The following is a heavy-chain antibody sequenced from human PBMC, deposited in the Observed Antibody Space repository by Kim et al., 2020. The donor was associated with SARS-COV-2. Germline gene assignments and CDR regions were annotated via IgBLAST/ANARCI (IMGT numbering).Heavy chain of an antibody. V-gene: IGHV1-2*06. J-gene: IGHJ4*02. D-gene: IGHD3-10*01. CDR3: ARDSALLPHSFDF. CDR2: INPNSGDI. CDR1: GYFFIGYY. Sequence: ASVKVSCKASGYFFIGYYIHWVRQAPGQGLEWMGRINPNSGDIDYAQEFQGRVTVTRDPSISTAYMELSWLTSDDTAVYYCARDSALLPHSFDFWGQGTLVTVSP.